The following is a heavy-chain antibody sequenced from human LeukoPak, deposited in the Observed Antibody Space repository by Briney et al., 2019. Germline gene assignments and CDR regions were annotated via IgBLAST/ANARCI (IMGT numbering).Heavy chain of an antibody. Sequence: GASVKVSCKASGGIFSSYAISWVRQAPGQGLEWMGGIIPIFGTANYAQKFQGRVTITADESTSTAYMELSSLRSEDTAVYYCAREPYYYDSSGYYYDYWGQGTLVTVSS. J-gene: IGHJ4*02. V-gene: IGHV1-69*13. CDR1: GGIFSSYA. CDR3: AREPYYYDSSGYYYDY. D-gene: IGHD3-22*01. CDR2: IIPIFGTA.